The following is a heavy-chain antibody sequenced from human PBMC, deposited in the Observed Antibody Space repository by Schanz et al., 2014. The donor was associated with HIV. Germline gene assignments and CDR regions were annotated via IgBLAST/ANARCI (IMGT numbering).Heavy chain of an antibody. CDR2: IDPNSGGT. D-gene: IGHD5-18*01. V-gene: IGHV1-2*02. CDR3: ARVPPYSYGPTPNNYFFDY. J-gene: IGHJ4*02. Sequence: QVQLVQSGAAVKKPGASVKVSCKTSGYTFIDYFIHWVRQAPGQGLEWMGWIDPNSGGTNYAQKFQGRVTMTRDTSISTAYMELSRLRSDDTAVYYCARVPPYSYGPTPNNYFFDYWGQGTLVTVSS. CDR1: GYTFIDYF.